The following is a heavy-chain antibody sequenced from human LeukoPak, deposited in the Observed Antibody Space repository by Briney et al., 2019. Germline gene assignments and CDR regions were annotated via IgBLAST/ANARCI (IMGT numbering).Heavy chain of an antibody. CDR1: GGSISSYY. D-gene: IGHD3-22*01. J-gene: IGHJ6*03. CDR3: ARSSEGRSYYDSSGYSYYYYYMDV. Sequence: PSETLSLTCTVSGGSISSYYWSWIRQPPGKGLEWIRYIYYSGGTNYNPSLKSRVTISVDTSKNQFSLKLTSVTAADTAVYYCARSSEGRSYYDSSGYSYYYYYMDVRGKGTTVTISS. CDR2: IYYSGGT. V-gene: IGHV4-59*01.